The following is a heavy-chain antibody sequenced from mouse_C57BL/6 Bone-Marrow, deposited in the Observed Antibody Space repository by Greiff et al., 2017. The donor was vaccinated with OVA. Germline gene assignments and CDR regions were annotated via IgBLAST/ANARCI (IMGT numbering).Heavy chain of an antibody. D-gene: IGHD2-10*02. CDR2: INSDGGSA. V-gene: IGHV5-2*03. CDR1: EYEFPSHD. J-gene: IGHJ3*01. CDR3: ARQEGYGNWFAY. Sequence: EVKLVESGGGLVQPGESLKLSCESNEYEFPSHDMSWVRKTPEKRLELVAAINSDGGSAYYPDTMERRFIISRDNTKKTLYLQMSSLRSEDTALYYCARQEGYGNWFAYWGQGTLVTVSA.